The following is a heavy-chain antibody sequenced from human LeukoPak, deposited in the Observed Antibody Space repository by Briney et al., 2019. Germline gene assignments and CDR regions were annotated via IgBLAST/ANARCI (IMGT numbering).Heavy chain of an antibody. CDR3: ARTWELLPDFDY. CDR2: INSDGSST. D-gene: IGHD1-26*01. Sequence: GGSLSLSCAASGFTFRSYWMHWVRQAPGKGLVWVSRINSDGSSTRYADSVKGRFTISRDNAKNTLYLQMNSLRAEDTAVYYCARTWELLPDFDYWGQGTLVTVSS. V-gene: IGHV3-74*01. J-gene: IGHJ4*02. CDR1: GFTFRSYW.